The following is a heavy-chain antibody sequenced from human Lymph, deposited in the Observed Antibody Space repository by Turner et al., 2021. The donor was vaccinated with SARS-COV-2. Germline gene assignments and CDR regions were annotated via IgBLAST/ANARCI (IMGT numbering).Heavy chain of an antibody. CDR2: IYYSGST. CDR3: ARARTAGTNYPGDFDY. J-gene: IGHJ4*02. V-gene: IGHV4-31*03. CDR1: GGSFTIGGYY. D-gene: IGHD1-1*01. Sequence: QVQLQESGPGLVTPSQTLSPTCTVSGGSFTIGGYYWSWIRQHPGKGLEWIGYIYYSGSTYYNPSLKSRVTISVDTSKNQFSLKLSSVTAADTAVYYCARARTAGTNYPGDFDYWGQGTLVTVSS.